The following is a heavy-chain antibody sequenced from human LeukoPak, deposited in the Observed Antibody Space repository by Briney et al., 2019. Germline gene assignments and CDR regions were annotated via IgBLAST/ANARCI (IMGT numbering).Heavy chain of an antibody. V-gene: IGHV3-43*01. J-gene: IGHJ4*02. Sequence: GGSLRLSCVASGFTFEDYTMHWVRQAPGKTLEWVSLISWDGTTYYTDSVKGRFTISRDNAKKSLDLQMNSLRAEDTAFYYCAKVRGTYSSGYFFDYWGQGTLVTISS. CDR3: AKVRGTYSSGYFFDY. CDR2: ISWDGTT. D-gene: IGHD6-19*01. CDR1: GFTFEDYT.